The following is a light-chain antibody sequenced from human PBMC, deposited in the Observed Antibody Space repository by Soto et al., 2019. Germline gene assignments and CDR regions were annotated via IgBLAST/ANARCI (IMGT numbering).Light chain of an antibody. V-gene: IGKV3-11*01. CDR1: QSVSSY. J-gene: IGKJ3*01. Sequence: ELTLSPVTLSLSLGERATLSFRASQSVSSYLAWYQQKPGQAPRLLIYGASTRAIGIPARFSGSGSGTEFTLTISSLQSEDFAVYYCHQRNNWPSFGRGTKVDIK. CDR3: HQRNNWPS. CDR2: GAS.